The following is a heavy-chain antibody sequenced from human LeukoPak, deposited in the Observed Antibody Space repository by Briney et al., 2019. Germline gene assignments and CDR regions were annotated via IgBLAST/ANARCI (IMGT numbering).Heavy chain of an antibody. Sequence: PSETLSLTCTVSGGSISSSSYYCGWIRQPPGKGLEWIGSIYYSGSTYYNPSLKSRVTISVDTSKNQFSLKLSSVTAADTAVYYCARRYCSGGSCQFDYWGQGTLVTVSS. J-gene: IGHJ4*02. CDR2: IYYSGST. D-gene: IGHD2-15*01. CDR3: ARRYCSGGSCQFDY. V-gene: IGHV4-39*01. CDR1: GGSISSSSYY.